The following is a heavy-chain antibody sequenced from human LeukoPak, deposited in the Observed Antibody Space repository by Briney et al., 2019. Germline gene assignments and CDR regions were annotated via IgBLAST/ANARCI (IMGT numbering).Heavy chain of an antibody. CDR3: ARQVPYDFAPDY. J-gene: IGHJ4*02. CDR2: IKQDGSEK. D-gene: IGHD3/OR15-3a*01. Sequence: PGRSLRLSCAAPAFSFSTYWMSWVSQAPGKGLDWLANIKQDGSEKNYVDSVKGRFTISRDNAKNSLSLQMSSLRDEDTALYYCARQVPYDFAPDYWGQGTLVTVSS. CDR1: AFSFSTYW. V-gene: IGHV3-7*05.